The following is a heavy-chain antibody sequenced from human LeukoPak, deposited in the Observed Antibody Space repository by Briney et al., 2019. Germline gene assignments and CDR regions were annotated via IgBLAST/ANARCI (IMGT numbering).Heavy chain of an antibody. J-gene: IGHJ4*02. Sequence: GGSLRLSCAASGFTFDTYWMSWVRHAPGKALEWLANIKYDGSEKYYVDSMKDRFTISRDNGMESLYLQMNSLRAEDTAVYYCARVRYSGYDYFDYWGQGTLVTVSS. D-gene: IGHD5-12*01. V-gene: IGHV3-7*01. CDR2: IKYDGSEK. CDR1: GFTFDTYW. CDR3: ARVRYSGYDYFDY.